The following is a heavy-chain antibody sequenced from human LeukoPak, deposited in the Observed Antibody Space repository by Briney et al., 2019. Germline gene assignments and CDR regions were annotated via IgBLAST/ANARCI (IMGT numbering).Heavy chain of an antibody. CDR3: AKIKGGRIQGSEGNAFDI. V-gene: IGHV3-30*02. CDR2: IRYDGSNK. Sequence: GGSLRLSCAPSGLTFSSYGMDWVRQAPGKGLEWVAFIRYDGSNKYYADSVKGRFTISRDNSKNTLYLQMYSLRAEDTAVYYCAKIKGGRIQGSEGNAFDIWGQGTMVTVSS. CDR1: GLTFSSYG. D-gene: IGHD5-18*01. J-gene: IGHJ3*02.